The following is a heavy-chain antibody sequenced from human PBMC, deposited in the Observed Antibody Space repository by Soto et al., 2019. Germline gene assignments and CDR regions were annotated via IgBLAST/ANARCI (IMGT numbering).Heavy chain of an antibody. Sequence: SETLSLTCTVSGGSISSGGYYWSWIRQHPGKGLERIGYIYYSGSTYYNPSLRSRVTISVDTSKNQFSLKLSSVTAADTTVYYCARGRLRSTYNWFDPWGQGTLVTVSS. CDR3: ARGRLRSTYNWFDP. D-gene: IGHD4-17*01. CDR1: GGSISSGGYY. V-gene: IGHV4-31*03. CDR2: IYYSGST. J-gene: IGHJ5*02.